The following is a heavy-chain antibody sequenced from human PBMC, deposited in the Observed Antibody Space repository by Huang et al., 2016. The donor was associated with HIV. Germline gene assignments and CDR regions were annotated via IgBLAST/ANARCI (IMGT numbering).Heavy chain of an antibody. CDR3: ARTEMEYYYGSSGYYPDY. CDR2: ISGISSNI. Sequence: EVQLVESGGALVQHGGSLKLSCVVSGFDFSKYSMNWVRQAPGKGLEWVSYISGISSNIYYADSVKGRFTISRDKAKNSVFLQMRSLRAEDTALYYCARTEMEYYYGSSGYYPDYWGQGTQVTVSS. V-gene: IGHV3-48*01. CDR1: GFDFSKYS. D-gene: IGHD3-22*01. J-gene: IGHJ4*02.